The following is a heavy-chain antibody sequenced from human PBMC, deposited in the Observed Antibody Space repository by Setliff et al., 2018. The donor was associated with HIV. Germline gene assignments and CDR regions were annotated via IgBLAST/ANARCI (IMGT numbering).Heavy chain of an antibody. CDR3: ARHDAVGGTPLVY. CDR2: IYPGDSDT. D-gene: IGHD1-26*01. Sequence: GESLKISCRGSGYSFTSYWIGWVRQMPGKGLEWMGIIYPGDSDTRYSPSFQGQVTIPADKSISTAYRQWSSLKASDSAMYYCARHDAVGGTPLVYWGQGTVVTVSS. J-gene: IGHJ4*02. CDR1: GYSFTSYW. V-gene: IGHV5-51*01.